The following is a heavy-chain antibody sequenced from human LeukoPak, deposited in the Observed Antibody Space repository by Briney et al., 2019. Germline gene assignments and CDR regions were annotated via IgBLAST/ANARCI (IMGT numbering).Heavy chain of an antibody. CDR1: GGSISSYY. D-gene: IGHD2-15*01. Sequence: SEPLSLTCTVSGGSISSYYWSWIRQPAGKGLEWIGRIYTSGSTNHNPSLKSRVTMSVDSSKNQLSLKLGSVAAADTAVYYCASHAGGRTSHFDYWGQGTLVTVSS. CDR3: ASHAGGRTSHFDY. CDR2: IYTSGST. J-gene: IGHJ4*02. V-gene: IGHV4-4*07.